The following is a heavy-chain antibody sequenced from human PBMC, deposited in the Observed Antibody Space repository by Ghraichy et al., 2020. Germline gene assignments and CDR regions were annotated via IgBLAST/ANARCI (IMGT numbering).Heavy chain of an antibody. CDR2: INSYGSST. J-gene: IGHJ4*02. CDR1: GFTLSNYW. V-gene: IGHV3-74*01. Sequence: GSLRLTCAASGFTLSNYWMHWVRQAPGKGLVWVSRINSYGSSTIYADSVKGRFTISRDNAKSTLYLQMNGLRAEDTAVYYCAREYCSGGRCFFGTGGSHFDYWGQGTLVTVSS. CDR3: AREYCSGGRCFFGTGGSHFDY. D-gene: IGHD2-15*01.